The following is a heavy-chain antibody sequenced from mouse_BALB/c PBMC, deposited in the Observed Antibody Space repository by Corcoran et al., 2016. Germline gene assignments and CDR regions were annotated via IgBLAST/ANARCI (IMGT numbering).Heavy chain of an antibody. D-gene: IGHD2-4*01. Sequence: EVQLQQSGAELVRPGALVKLSCKASGFNIKDYYMHWVKQRPEQGLEWIGWIDPENGNTIYDPKFQGKASITADTSSNTAYPQLSSLTSEDTAVYYCARWDYYDSFDYWGQGTTLTVSS. CDR1: GFNIKDYY. J-gene: IGHJ2*01. CDR2: IDPENGNT. V-gene: IGHV14-1*02. CDR3: ARWDYYDSFDY.